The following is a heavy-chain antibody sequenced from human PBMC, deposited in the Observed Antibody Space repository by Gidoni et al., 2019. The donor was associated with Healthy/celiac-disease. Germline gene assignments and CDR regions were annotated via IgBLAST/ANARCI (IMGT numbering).Heavy chain of an antibody. CDR2: INPSGGRT. CDR1: GYTFTSYS. CDR3: ARDDRDCSGGSCPPVDY. D-gene: IGHD2-15*01. Sequence: QVQLVQSGAAVNKPGASVKVSCTASGYTFTSYSLPWVRQAPGQGLEWRGIINPSGGRTSYAQKCQGRVTMTRDTSTGTVYMELSSLRSEDTAVYYGARDDRDCSGGSCPPVDYWGQGTLVTVSS. J-gene: IGHJ4*02. V-gene: IGHV1-46*01.